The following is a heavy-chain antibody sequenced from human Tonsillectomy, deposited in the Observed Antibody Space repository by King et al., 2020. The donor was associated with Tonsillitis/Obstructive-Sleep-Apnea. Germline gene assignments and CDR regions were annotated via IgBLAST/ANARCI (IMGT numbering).Heavy chain of an antibody. CDR2: ISYDGSNK. V-gene: IGHV3-30*04. D-gene: IGHD5-18*01. CDR1: GFTFSSYG. J-gene: IGHJ6*02. CDR3: AREGARGYSYGPGGGMDV. Sequence: QLVQSGGGVVQPGRSLRLSCAASGFTFSSYGMHWVRQAPGKGLEWVALISYDGSNKYYADSVKGRFTIFRDNSKNTLYLQMNSLRSEDTAVYYCAREGARGYSYGPGGGMDVWGQGTTVTVSS.